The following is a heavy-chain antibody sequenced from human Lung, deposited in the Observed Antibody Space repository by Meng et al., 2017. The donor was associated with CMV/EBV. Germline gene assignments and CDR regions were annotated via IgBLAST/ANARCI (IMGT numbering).Heavy chain of an antibody. J-gene: IGHJ5*02. Sequence: AVKVSCXAYGYSFNSYIISWVRQAPGQGLEWMGWVNSYTGDTDYAQQFQERITMTTDTSTTTVYMELRSLRTDDTAAYYCARISMIRGIIITGWFDPWGQGTLVAVSS. V-gene: IGHV1-18*04. CDR2: VNSYTGDT. CDR3: ARISMIRGIIITGWFDP. CDR1: GYSFNSYI. D-gene: IGHD3-10*01.